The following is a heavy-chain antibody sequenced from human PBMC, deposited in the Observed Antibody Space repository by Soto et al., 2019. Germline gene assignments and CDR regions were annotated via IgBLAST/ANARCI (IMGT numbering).Heavy chain of an antibody. CDR3: VRVGSGASYGTFDI. V-gene: IGHV1-18*01. CDR1: GCTFSSYA. CDR2: IGPHIGNT. D-gene: IGHD2-15*01. J-gene: IGHJ3*02. Sequence: ASVKVSCKASGCTFSSYAISWVRQAPGQGLEWMGWIGPHIGNTNYAQKLQDRVTMATDTSTTTAYLDLRSLRSDDTAVYYCVRVGSGASYGTFDIWGQGTVVTVSS.